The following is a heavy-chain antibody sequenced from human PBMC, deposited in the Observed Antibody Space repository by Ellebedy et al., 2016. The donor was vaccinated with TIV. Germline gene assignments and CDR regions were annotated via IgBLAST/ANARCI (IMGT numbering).Heavy chain of an antibody. CDR3: ARRPFRSRSLYDY. CDR2: IYPGDSDT. Sequence: GESLKISCKGFGYSFTSYWVGWVRQMPGKGLEWMGIIYPGDSDTRYSPSFQGQVTISADKSISTAYLQWSSLKASDTAMYYCARRPFRSRSLYDYWGQGTLVTVSS. J-gene: IGHJ4*02. CDR1: GYSFTSYW. D-gene: IGHD3-3*01. V-gene: IGHV5-51*01.